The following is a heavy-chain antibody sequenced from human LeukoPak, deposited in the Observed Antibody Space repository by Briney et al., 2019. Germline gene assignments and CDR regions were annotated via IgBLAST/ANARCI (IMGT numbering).Heavy chain of an antibody. CDR2: IYYSGST. D-gene: IGHD5-12*01. V-gene: IGHV4-59*01. CDR1: GGSISSYY. J-gene: IGHJ5*02. Sequence: SETLSLTCTVSGGSISSYYWSWIRQPPGKGLEWIGYIYYSGSTNYNPSLKSRVTISVDTSKNQFSLKLSSVTAADTAVYYCARAKKRGYSGYTLWPWGQGTLVTVSS. CDR3: ARAKKRGYSGYTLWP.